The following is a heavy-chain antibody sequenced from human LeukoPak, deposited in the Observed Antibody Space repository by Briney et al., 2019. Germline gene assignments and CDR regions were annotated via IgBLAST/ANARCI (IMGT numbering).Heavy chain of an antibody. D-gene: IGHD2-15*01. Sequence: GGSLRLSCAASGFTVSSNYMSWVRQAPGKGLEWVSVIYSGGSTYYADSVKGRFTISRDNSKNTLYLQMNSLRAEDTAVYYCAKAVFGRYCSGGSCYQFDYWGQGTLVTVSS. CDR3: AKAVFGRYCSGGSCYQFDY. V-gene: IGHV3-53*01. J-gene: IGHJ4*02. CDR2: IYSGGST. CDR1: GFTVSSNY.